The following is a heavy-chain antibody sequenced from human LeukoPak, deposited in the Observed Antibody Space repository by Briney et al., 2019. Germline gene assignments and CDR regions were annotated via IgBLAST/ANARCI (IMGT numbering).Heavy chain of an antibody. CDR3: ARGEYYDILTGYFAFDY. CDR1: GYTFTGYY. V-gene: IGHV1-2*02. J-gene: IGHJ4*02. D-gene: IGHD3-9*01. Sequence: ASMKVSCKASGYTFTGYYMHWVRQAPGQGLEWMGWINPNSGGTNYAQKFQGRVTMTRDTSISTAYMELSRLRSDDTAVYYCARGEYYDILTGYFAFDYWGQGTLVTVSS. CDR2: INPNSGGT.